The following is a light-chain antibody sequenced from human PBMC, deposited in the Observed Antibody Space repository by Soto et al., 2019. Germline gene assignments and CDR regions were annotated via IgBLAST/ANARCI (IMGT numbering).Light chain of an antibody. CDR1: QSVSSN. V-gene: IGKV3-11*01. Sequence: EIVLTQSPGTLSLSPGERATLSCRASQSVSSNLAWYQQKPGQAPRLLIYSASRRATGFPGRFSGSGSGTDFTLTISSLEPEDFALYYCQQRSNWPRITFGQGTRLEIK. J-gene: IGKJ5*01. CDR2: SAS. CDR3: QQRSNWPRIT.